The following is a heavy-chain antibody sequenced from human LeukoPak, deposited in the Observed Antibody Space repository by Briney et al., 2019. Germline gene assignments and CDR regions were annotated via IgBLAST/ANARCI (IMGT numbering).Heavy chain of an antibody. V-gene: IGHV3-21*01. Sequence: GGSLRLSCAASGFTFSSYSMNWVRQAPGKGLEWVSSISSSSSYIYYADSVKGRFTISRDNAKNSLYLQMNSLRAEDTAVYYCATYTNWVAGDVWGQGTTVSVSS. CDR2: ISSSSSYI. CDR1: GFTFSSYS. CDR3: ATYTNWVAGDV. J-gene: IGHJ6*02. D-gene: IGHD1-1*01.